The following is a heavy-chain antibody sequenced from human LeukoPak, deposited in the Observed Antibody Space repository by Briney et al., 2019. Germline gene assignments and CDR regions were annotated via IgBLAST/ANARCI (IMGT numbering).Heavy chain of an antibody. CDR3: ARIVVVTATSVSFDY. Sequence: SETLSLTCTVSGGSISSGGYYLSWIRQHPRKFLEWIGYIYYSGSTYYNPSLKSRVTISVDTSKTQFPLTLSPVPAADRAGYYCARIVVVTATSVSFDYWGPGTLVTVSS. D-gene: IGHD2-21*02. CDR1: GGSISSGGYY. CDR2: IYYSGST. V-gene: IGHV4-31*03. J-gene: IGHJ4*02.